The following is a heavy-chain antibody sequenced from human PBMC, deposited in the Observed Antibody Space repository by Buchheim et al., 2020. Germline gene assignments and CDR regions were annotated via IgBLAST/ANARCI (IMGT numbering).Heavy chain of an antibody. Sequence: QVQLVQSGAEVKKPGSSVKVSCKASGGTFSSYAISWVRQAPGQGLEWMGGIIPIFGTANYAQKFQGRVTITADESTSTADMELSSLRSEDTAVYYCARGPPFTMVRGVIITGRGGRGIYYYGMDVWGQGTT. V-gene: IGHV1-69*01. J-gene: IGHJ6*02. CDR2: IIPIFGTA. D-gene: IGHD3-10*01. CDR1: GGTFSSYA. CDR3: ARGPPFTMVRGVIITGRGGRGIYYYGMDV.